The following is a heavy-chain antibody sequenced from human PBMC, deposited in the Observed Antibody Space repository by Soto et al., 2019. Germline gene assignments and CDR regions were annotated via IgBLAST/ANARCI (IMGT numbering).Heavy chain of an antibody. Sequence: GGSLRLSCXAXGIPVSSNYMTWVRQAPGKGLEWVSVLHSGGDTYYANSVKGRFTISRHDSTNTLFLQMNSLTPEDTAVYYCERDGPYYHFYYAMEVWGRGTTVTVSS. V-gene: IGHV3-53*04. CDR2: LHSGGDT. J-gene: IGHJ6*02. CDR3: ERDGPYYHFYYAMEV. CDR1: GIPVSSNY.